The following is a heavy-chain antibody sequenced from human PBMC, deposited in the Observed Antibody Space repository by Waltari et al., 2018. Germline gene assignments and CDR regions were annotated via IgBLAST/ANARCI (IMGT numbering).Heavy chain of an antibody. J-gene: IGHJ6*02. Sequence: QVTLRESGPALVKPTQTLTLTCTFSGFSLSTSGMCVSWIRQPPGKALEWLALIDWDDDKYYSTSLKTRLTISKDTSKNQVVLTMTKMDPVDTATYYCARTIVVVPSGSYGMDVWGQGTTVTVSS. CDR3: ARTIVVVPSGSYGMDV. V-gene: IGHV2-70*01. D-gene: IGHD2-2*01. CDR1: GFSLSTSGMC. CDR2: IDWDDDK.